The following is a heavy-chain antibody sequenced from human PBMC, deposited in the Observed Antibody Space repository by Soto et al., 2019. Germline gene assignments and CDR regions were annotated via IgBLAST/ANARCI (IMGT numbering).Heavy chain of an antibody. V-gene: IGHV3-7*03. D-gene: IGHD6-6*01. CDR1: GFTFSSYW. Sequence: GGSLRLSCAASGFTFSSYWMSWVRQVPGKGLEWVANIKQDGSEKYYVDSVKGRLTISRDNAKNSLYLQMNSLRAEDTAVYYCARDLALIAARPYYYYYGMDVWGQGTTVTVSS. CDR3: ARDLALIAARPYYYYYGMDV. CDR2: IKQDGSEK. J-gene: IGHJ6*02.